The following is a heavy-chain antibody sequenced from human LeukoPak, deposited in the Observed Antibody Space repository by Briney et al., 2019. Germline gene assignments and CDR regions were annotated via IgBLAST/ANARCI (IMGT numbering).Heavy chain of an antibody. V-gene: IGHV3-66*01. CDR3: ARDNYCSSTSCTDYYGMDV. Sequence: PGGFLRLSCAASGFTVSSNYMSWVRQAPGKGLEWVSVIYSGGSTYYADSVKGRFTISRDNSKNTLYLQMNSLRAEDTAVYYCARDNYCSSTSCTDYYGMDVWGQGTTVTVSS. CDR1: GFTVSSNY. D-gene: IGHD2-2*01. J-gene: IGHJ6*02. CDR2: IYSGGST.